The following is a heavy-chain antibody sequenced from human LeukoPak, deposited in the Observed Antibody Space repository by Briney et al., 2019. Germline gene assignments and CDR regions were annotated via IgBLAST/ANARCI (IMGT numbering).Heavy chain of an antibody. J-gene: IGHJ4*02. CDR3: ARGGVVRGVIPYFDY. CDR1: GGSFSGYY. V-gene: IGHV4-34*01. CDR2: INHSGST. Sequence: PSETLSLTCAVYGGSFSGYYWSWIRQPPGKGLEWVGEINHSGSTNYNPSLKSRVTISVDTSKNQFSLKLSSVTAADTAVYYCARGGVVRGVIPYFDYWGQGTLVTVSS. D-gene: IGHD3-10*01.